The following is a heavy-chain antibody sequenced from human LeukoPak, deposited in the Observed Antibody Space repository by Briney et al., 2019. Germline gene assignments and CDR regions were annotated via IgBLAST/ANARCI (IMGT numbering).Heavy chain of an antibody. D-gene: IGHD3-10*01. CDR1: GGTFSSYA. CDR2: IIPIFGTA. CDR3: ARDLLWFGELLPFGV. J-gene: IGHJ6*04. Sequence: GASVKVSCKASGGTFSSYAISWVRQAPGQGLEWMGGIIPIFGTANYAQKFQGRVTITADKSTSTAYMELSSLRSEDTAVYYCARDLLWFGELLPFGVWGKGTTVTISS. V-gene: IGHV1-69*06.